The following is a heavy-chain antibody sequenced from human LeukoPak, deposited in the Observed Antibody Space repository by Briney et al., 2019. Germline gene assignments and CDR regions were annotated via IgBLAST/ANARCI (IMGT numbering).Heavy chain of an antibody. CDR1: GFTFDDYA. V-gene: IGHV3-9*01. Sequence: GGSLRLSCAASGFTFDDYAMHWVRQAPGKGLEWVSGISWNSGSIGYADSVKGRFTISRDNAKNSLYLQMNSLRAEDTALYYCAKDDSYYYDSSGYYDYWGQGTLVTVSS. J-gene: IGHJ4*02. CDR3: AKDDSYYYDSSGYYDY. CDR2: ISWNSGSI. D-gene: IGHD3-22*01.